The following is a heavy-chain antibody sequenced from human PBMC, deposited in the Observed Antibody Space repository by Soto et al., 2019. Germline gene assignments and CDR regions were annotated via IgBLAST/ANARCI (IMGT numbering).Heavy chain of an antibody. CDR3: VKQAHGLDGVAFDY. CDR1: GFIFSEST. V-gene: IGHV3-64D*06. J-gene: IGHJ4*02. D-gene: IGHD2-15*01. Sequence: LRLSCSASGFIFSESTIYWVRQVPGKGLEAISAVSTSGRSTYYADSVKDRFTISRDNSKNTLFLQMGSLRPEDTAIYYCVKQAHGLDGVAFDYWGQGTQVTAPQ. CDR2: VSTSGRST.